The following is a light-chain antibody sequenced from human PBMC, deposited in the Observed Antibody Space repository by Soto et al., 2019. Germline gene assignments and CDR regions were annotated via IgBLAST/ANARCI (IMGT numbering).Light chain of an antibody. CDR2: DDS. Sequence: SYELTQPPSVSVAPGQTATVTCGGNNVGSKSVHWYQQKPGQAPELVVYDDSDRPSGIPERFSGSNSGNTATLTISRVEAGDEADYYCQVWDTSSDQGVFGTGTKLTVL. V-gene: IGLV3-21*02. CDR3: QVWDTSSDQGV. J-gene: IGLJ1*01. CDR1: NVGSKS.